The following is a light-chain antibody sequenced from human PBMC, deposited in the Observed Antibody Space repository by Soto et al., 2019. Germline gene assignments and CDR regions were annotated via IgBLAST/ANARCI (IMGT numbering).Light chain of an antibody. J-gene: IGLJ2*01. V-gene: IGLV2-14*01. Sequence: QSALTQPASVSGSPGQSITISCTGTSSDVGGYNYVSWYQQHPGKAPKLMIYDVSNRPSGVSIRFSGSKSGNTASLTISGLQAEDEADYYCSSYTSSSLVVFGGGTKLTVL. CDR2: DVS. CDR3: SSYTSSSLVV. CDR1: SSDVGGYNY.